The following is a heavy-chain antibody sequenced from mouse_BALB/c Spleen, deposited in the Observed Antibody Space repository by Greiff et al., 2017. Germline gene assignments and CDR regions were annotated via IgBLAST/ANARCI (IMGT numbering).Heavy chain of an antibody. CDR3: VGGLRRGAWFAY. D-gene: IGHD2-2*01. V-gene: IGHV10-1*02. CDR1: GFTFNTYA. J-gene: IGHJ3*01. CDR2: IRSKSNNYAT. Sequence: EVQLVESGGGLVQPKGSLKLSCAASGFTFNTYAMNWVRQAPGKGLEWVARIRSKSNNYATYYADSVKDRFTISRDDSQSMLYLQMNNLKTEDTAMYYCVGGLRRGAWFAYWGQGTLVTVSA.